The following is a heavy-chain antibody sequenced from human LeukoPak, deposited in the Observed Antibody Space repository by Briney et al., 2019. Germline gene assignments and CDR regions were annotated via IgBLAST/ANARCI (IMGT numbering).Heavy chain of an antibody. CDR2: ISYDGSNK. J-gene: IGHJ6*02. V-gene: IGHV3-30*18. CDR1: GFTFSSYG. Sequence: GGSLRLSCAASGFTFSSYGMHWVRQAPGKGLEWVAVISYDGSNKYYADSVKGRFTISRDNSKNTLYLQMNSLRAEDTAVYYCAKALVTTTSGYYGMDVWGQGTTVTVSS. CDR3: AKALVTTTSGYYGMDV. D-gene: IGHD3-22*01.